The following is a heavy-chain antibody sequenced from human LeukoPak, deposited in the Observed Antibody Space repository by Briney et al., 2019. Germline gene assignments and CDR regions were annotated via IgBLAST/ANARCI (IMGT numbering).Heavy chain of an antibody. V-gene: IGHV3-7*04. J-gene: IGHJ4*02. CDR2: MKHDGTEK. CDR1: GFTLSNYW. Sequence: SGGSLRLSCAASGFTLSNYWMNWVRQAPGKGLEWVANMKHDGTEKSYVDSVKGRFTISRDDAKNSLYLQMNSLRAEDTALYYCARSPYSGSYGPFDYWGQGTLVTVFS. CDR3: ARSPYSGSYGPFDY. D-gene: IGHD1-26*01.